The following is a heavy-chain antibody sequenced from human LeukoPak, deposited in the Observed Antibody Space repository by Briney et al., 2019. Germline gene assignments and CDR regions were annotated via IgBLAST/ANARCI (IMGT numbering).Heavy chain of an antibody. CDR2: ISGSGTAT. CDR3: AKAGYCRSGSCVHGLYDC. J-gene: IGHJ4*02. D-gene: IGHD2-15*01. CDR1: GFTFTSYA. Sequence: EPGGSLRLSCAASGFTFTSYAMSWVRQAPGKGLEWVSAISGSGTATYYADSVKGRFTISRDNSKNTIYLQMNSLRGEDTAVFYCAKAGYCRSGSCVHGLYDCWGQGTLVTVSS. V-gene: IGHV3-23*01.